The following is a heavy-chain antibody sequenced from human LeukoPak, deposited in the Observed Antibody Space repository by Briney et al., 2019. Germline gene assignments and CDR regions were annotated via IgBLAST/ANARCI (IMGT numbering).Heavy chain of an antibody. CDR3: AGSIAVAGAIDY. J-gene: IGHJ4*02. Sequence: GGSLRLSCAASGFTFSNYDMHWVRRAPDKGLEWVAVIWYDGSNKYYADSVKGRFTISRDNSKNTLYLQMNSLRAEDTAVYYCAGSIAVAGAIDYWGQGTLVTASS. CDR1: GFTFSNYD. D-gene: IGHD6-19*01. V-gene: IGHV3-33*01. CDR2: IWYDGSNK.